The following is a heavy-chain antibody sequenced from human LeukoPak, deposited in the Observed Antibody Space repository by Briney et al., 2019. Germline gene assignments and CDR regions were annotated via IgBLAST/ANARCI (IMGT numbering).Heavy chain of an antibody. CDR3: AYDLVVVAATPV. J-gene: IGHJ4*02. Sequence: ASVKVSCKASGYTFTGYYMHWVRQAPGQGLEWMGRINPNSGGTNYAQKFQGRVSMTRDTSISTAYMELSRLRSDDTAVYYCAYDLVVVAATPVWGQGTLVTVSS. V-gene: IGHV1-2*06. CDR1: GYTFTGYY. D-gene: IGHD2-15*01. CDR2: INPNSGGT.